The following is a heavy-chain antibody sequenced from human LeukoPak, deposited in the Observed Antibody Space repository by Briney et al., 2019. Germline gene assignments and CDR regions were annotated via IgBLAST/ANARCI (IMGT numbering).Heavy chain of an antibody. Sequence: GGSLRLSCAASGFTFSSYGMHWVRQAPGKGLEWVAFIRYDGGNKYYADSVKGRFTISRDNSKNTLYLQMNSLRAEDTAVYYCAKVGGSGSFDYWGQGTLVTVSS. D-gene: IGHD3-10*01. CDR3: AKVGGSGSFDY. CDR2: IRYDGGNK. CDR1: GFTFSSYG. V-gene: IGHV3-30*02. J-gene: IGHJ4*02.